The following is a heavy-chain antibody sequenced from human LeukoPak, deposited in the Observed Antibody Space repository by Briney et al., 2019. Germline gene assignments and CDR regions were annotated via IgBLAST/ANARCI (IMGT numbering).Heavy chain of an antibody. CDR1: GGSISSGTYY. D-gene: IGHD3-22*01. CDR3: ARGKDSSDYFDY. Sequence: SQTLSLTCTVSGGSISSGTYYWSWIRQPAGKGLEWIGRIYLNESPTCSPSLKSRVTISIDTSKNQFSLQLRSVTAADTAVYFCARGKDSSDYFDYWGQGTLVTVSS. J-gene: IGHJ4*02. CDR2: IYLNESP. V-gene: IGHV4-61*02.